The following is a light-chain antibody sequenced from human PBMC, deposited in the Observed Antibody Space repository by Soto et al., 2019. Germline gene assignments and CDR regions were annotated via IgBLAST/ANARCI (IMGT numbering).Light chain of an antibody. CDR1: QSVGRNY. V-gene: IGKV3-20*01. Sequence: EIVLTQSPGTLSVSPGERATLSCRASQSVGRNYLAWYQQKPGQAPRLLISDASSRATGIPDRFSGSGSGTDFTLTISRLEPEEFAVYSCQQYASSPLTFGGGTKVEAK. J-gene: IGKJ4*01. CDR3: QQYASSPLT. CDR2: DAS.